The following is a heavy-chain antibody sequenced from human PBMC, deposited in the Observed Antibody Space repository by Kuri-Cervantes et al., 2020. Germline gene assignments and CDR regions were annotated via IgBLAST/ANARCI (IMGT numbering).Heavy chain of an antibody. CDR1: GYTFTSYD. V-gene: IGHV1-8*01. CDR2: MNPNSGNT. J-gene: IGHJ6*02. CDR3: ARKVGKPYYYYGMDV. D-gene: IGHD1-26*01. Sequence: ASVKVSCKASGYTFTSYDINWVRQATGQGLEWMGWMNPNSGNTGYAQKFQGRVTMTRNTSISTAYMELSSLRSDDTAVYYCARKVGKPYYYYGMDVWGQGTTVTVSS.